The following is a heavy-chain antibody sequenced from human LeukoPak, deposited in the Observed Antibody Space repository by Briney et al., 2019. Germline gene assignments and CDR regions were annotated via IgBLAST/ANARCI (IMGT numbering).Heavy chain of an antibody. CDR3: AKDYGSYGPGGDAFDI. CDR2: IWYDGSNK. V-gene: IGHV3-30*02. J-gene: IGHJ3*02. Sequence: PGGSLRLPCAASGFTFSSYGMHWVRQAPGKGLEWVAVIWYDGSNKYYADSVKGRFTISRDNSKNTLYLQMNSLRAEDTAVYYCAKDYGSYGPGGDAFDIWGQGTMDTVSS. CDR1: GFTFSSYG. D-gene: IGHD5-18*01.